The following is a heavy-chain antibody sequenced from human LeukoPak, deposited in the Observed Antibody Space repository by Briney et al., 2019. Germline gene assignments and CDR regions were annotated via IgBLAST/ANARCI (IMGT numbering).Heavy chain of an antibody. J-gene: IGHJ6*02. V-gene: IGHV3-48*01. CDR2: ISSSSSTI. CDR1: GFTFSSYS. D-gene: IGHD5-18*01. Sequence: PGGSLRLSCAASGFTFSSYSMNWVRQAPGKGLEWVSYISSSSSTIYYADSVKGRFTISRDNAKNSLYLQMNSLRAEDTAVYYCARDRSGYSYGWDRYYYYGMDVWGQGTTVTVSS. CDR3: ARDRSGYSYGWDRYYYYGMDV.